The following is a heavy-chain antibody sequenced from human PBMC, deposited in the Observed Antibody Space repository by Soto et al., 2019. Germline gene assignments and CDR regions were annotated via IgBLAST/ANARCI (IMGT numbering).Heavy chain of an antibody. V-gene: IGHV3-23*01. Sequence: GGSLRLSCAASGFTFSSYAMSWVRQAPGKGLEWVSAISGTGGSTYYAYSVKGRFTISRDNSKNTLYLQMNSLRAEDTALYYCAKDLSRITIFGVVIIPDYWGQGTLVTVSS. J-gene: IGHJ4*02. D-gene: IGHD3-3*01. CDR2: ISGTGGST. CDR1: GFTFSSYA. CDR3: AKDLSRITIFGVVIIPDY.